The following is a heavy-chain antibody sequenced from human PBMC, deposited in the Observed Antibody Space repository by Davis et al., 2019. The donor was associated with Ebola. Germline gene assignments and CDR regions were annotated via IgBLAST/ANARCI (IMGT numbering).Heavy chain of an antibody. Sequence: GESLKISCKGSGYSFTTYWIGWVRQMPGKGLEWMGIIYPADSDTRYSPSFQGQVTISADKSISTAYLQWSSLKASDTAMYYCARQRDTAMTDFDYWGQGTLVTVSS. CDR3: ARQRDTAMTDFDY. D-gene: IGHD5-18*01. J-gene: IGHJ4*02. CDR2: IYPADSDT. V-gene: IGHV5-51*01. CDR1: GYSFTTYW.